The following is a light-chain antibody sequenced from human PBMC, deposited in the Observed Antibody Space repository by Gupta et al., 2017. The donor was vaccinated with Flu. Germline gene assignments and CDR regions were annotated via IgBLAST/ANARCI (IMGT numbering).Light chain of an antibody. CDR3: QQSYSTPPDT. CDR1: QRISSY. CDR2: AAS. J-gene: IGKJ2*01. Sequence: DLQMTQSPSSLSASVGDRVTITCRASQRISSYLNWYQQKPGKAPKLLIYAASSLQSGVPSRFSGSGSGTDFTLTIRSLQPEDFATYYCQQSYSTPPDTFGQGTKLEIK. V-gene: IGKV1-39*01.